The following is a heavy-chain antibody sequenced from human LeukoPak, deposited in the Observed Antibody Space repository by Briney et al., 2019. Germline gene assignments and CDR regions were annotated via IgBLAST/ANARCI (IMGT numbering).Heavy chain of an antibody. CDR3: ARDPSSSWSPHAFDI. D-gene: IGHD6-13*01. J-gene: IGHJ3*02. CDR1: AFTFSSYS. Sequence: GGSLRLSCAASAFTFSSYSMNWVRQAPGKGLEWVSSISSSSSYIYYADSVKGRFTISRDNAKNSLYLQMNSLRAEDTAVYYCARDPSSSWSPHAFDIWGQGTMVTVSS. CDR2: ISSSSSYI. V-gene: IGHV3-21*01.